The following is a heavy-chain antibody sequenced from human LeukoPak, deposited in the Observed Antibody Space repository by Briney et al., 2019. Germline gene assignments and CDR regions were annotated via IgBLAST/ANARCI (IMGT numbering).Heavy chain of an antibody. CDR2: MSPNSGNT. V-gene: IGHV1-8*01. D-gene: IGHD6-19*01. CDR3: ARGGQWRGAFDI. J-gene: IGHJ3*02. Sequence: GASVTVSCTASGYTFTSYDINWVRQATGQGLGWMGWMSPNSGNTGYAQKFQGRVTMTRNTSISTAYMELSSLRSEDTAVYYCARGGQWRGAFDIWGQGTMVTVSS. CDR1: GYTFTSYD.